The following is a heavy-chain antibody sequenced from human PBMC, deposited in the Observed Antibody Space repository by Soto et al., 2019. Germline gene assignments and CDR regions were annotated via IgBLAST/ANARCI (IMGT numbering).Heavy chain of an antibody. D-gene: IGHD5-18*01. V-gene: IGHV4-30-2*01. J-gene: IGHJ4*02. CDR3: ARERGGYGLFDS. Sequence: SETLSLTCTVSGGSISNAAYSWSWIRQPPGKGLEWIGYIYPSGIPFYNPSLRSRVTISIDRSNDQFSLNLKSVTAADTAVYYCARERGGYGLFDSWGQGTLVTVSS. CDR1: GGSISNAAYS. CDR2: IYPSGIP.